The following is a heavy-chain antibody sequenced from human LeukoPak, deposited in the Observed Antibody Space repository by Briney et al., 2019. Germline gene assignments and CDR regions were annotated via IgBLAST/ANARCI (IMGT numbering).Heavy chain of an antibody. Sequence: SETLSLTCAVFGGSFGGYYWSWIRQPPGKGLEWIGEINHSGSTNYNPSLKSRVTMSVDTSKNQFSLKVNSVTAADTAVYYCARGGGDPYYMDVWGKGTTVTVSS. V-gene: IGHV4-34*01. CDR1: GGSFGGYY. J-gene: IGHJ6*03. CDR3: ARGGGDPYYMDV. CDR2: INHSGST. D-gene: IGHD2-21*02.